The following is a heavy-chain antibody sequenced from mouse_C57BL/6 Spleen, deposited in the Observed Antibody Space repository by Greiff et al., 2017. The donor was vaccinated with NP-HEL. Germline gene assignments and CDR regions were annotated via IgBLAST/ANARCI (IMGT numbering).Heavy chain of an antibody. CDR1: GYTFTDYE. CDR2: IDPETGGT. D-gene: IGHD2-12*01. J-gene: IGHJ2*01. V-gene: IGHV1-15*01. Sequence: QVQLKESGAELVRPGASVTLSCKASGYTFTDYEMHWVKQTPVHGLEWIGAIDPETGGTAYNQKFKGKAILTADKSSSTAYMELRSLTSEDSAVYYCTRTRYDEYYFDYWGQGTTLTVSS. CDR3: TRTRYDEYYFDY.